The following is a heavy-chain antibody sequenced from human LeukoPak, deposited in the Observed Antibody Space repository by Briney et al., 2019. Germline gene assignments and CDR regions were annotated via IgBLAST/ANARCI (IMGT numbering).Heavy chain of an antibody. Sequence: GGSLRLSCAASGFTFSSYAMSWVRQAPGKGLEWVSAISGSGGSTYYADSVKGRFTLPRDNSKNTLYLQMNSLRAEDTAVYYCAKGGYCSSTSCYGRENWFDPWGQGTLVTVSS. CDR2: ISGSGGST. D-gene: IGHD2-2*01. CDR3: AKGGYCSSTSCYGRENWFDP. V-gene: IGHV3-23*01. CDR1: GFTFSSYA. J-gene: IGHJ5*02.